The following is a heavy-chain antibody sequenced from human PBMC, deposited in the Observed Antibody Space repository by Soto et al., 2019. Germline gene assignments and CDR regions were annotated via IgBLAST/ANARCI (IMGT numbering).Heavy chain of an antibody. Sequence: GGSLRLSCTASGFTFGDYSMSWFRQAPGKGLEWVAYISSSGSTIYYADSVKGRFTISRDNAKNSLYLQMNSLRAEDTAVYYCASKNWNYYYYMDVWGKGTTVTVSS. V-gene: IGHV3-11*01. CDR1: GFTFGDYS. CDR3: ASKNWNYYYYMDV. CDR2: ISSSGSTI. J-gene: IGHJ6*03. D-gene: IGHD1-1*01.